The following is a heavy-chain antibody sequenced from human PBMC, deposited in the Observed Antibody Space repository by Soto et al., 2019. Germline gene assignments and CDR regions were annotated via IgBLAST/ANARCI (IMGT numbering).Heavy chain of an antibody. Sequence: SETLSLTCTVSGGSISSGGYYWSWIRQHPGKGLEWIGYIYYSGSTYYNPSLKSRVTISVDTSKNQFSLKLSSVTAADTAVYYCARVQGWFGDPQYYYGMDVWGQGTTVTVSS. D-gene: IGHD3-10*01. V-gene: IGHV4-31*03. CDR2: IYYSGST. J-gene: IGHJ6*02. CDR3: ARVQGWFGDPQYYYGMDV. CDR1: GGSISSGGYY.